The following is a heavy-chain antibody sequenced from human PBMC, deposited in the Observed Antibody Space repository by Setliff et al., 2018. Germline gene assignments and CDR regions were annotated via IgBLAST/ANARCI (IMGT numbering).Heavy chain of an antibody. D-gene: IGHD3-22*01. CDR1: GYTFTSYG. CDR2: ISAYNGNT. Sequence: GASVKVSCKASGYTFTSYGISWVRQAPGQGLEWMGWISAYNGNTNYAQKLQGRVTMTTDTSTSTAYMELRSLRSDDTAVYYCARSITYDSSGQHFDYWGQGTLVTVSS. CDR3: ARSITYDSSGQHFDY. J-gene: IGHJ4*02. V-gene: IGHV1-18*01.